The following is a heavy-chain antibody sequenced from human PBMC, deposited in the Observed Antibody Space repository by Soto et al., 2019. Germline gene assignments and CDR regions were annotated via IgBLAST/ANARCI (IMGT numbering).Heavy chain of an antibody. Sequence: PSETLSLTCIVSGGSVGNYYWSWIRQPPGKGLEWIGYIHYTGTTRYNPSLKSRVTTSVDVSENQLSLKLTSVTAADTSVYYCAREWSAFDYWGPGILATVSS. CDR2: IHYTGTT. J-gene: IGHJ4*02. CDR1: GGSVGNYY. CDR3: AREWSAFDY. V-gene: IGHV4-59*02. D-gene: IGHD2-15*01.